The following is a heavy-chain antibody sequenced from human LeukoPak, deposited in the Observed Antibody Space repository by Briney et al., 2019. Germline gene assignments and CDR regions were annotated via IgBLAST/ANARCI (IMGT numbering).Heavy chain of an antibody. V-gene: IGHV3-30*04. CDR3: ARDYASGSGWYFDY. CDR1: GSTFSSYA. CDR2: ISYDGSNK. D-gene: IGHD6-19*01. J-gene: IGHJ4*02. Sequence: GGSLRLSCAASGSTFSSYAMHWVRQAPGKGLEWVAVISYDGSNKYYADSVRGRFTISRDNSKNTLYLQMNSLRAEDTAVYYCARDYASGSGWYFDYWGQGTLVTVSS.